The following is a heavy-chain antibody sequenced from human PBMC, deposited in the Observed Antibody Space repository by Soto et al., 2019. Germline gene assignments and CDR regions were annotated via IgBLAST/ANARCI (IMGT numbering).Heavy chain of an antibody. J-gene: IGHJ4*02. CDR3: ARARGHYYGSGFDY. CDR1: GGSISSYY. V-gene: IGHV4-59*01. D-gene: IGHD3-10*01. Sequence: SETLSLPCTVSGGSISSYYWSWIRQPPGKGLEWIGYIYYSGSTNYNPSLKSRVTISVDTSKNQFSLKLSSVTAADTAVYYCARARGHYYGSGFDYWGQGTLVTVSS. CDR2: IYYSGST.